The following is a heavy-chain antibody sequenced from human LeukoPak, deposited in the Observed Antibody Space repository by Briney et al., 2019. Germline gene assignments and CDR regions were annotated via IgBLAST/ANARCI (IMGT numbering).Heavy chain of an antibody. D-gene: IGHD2-21*02. V-gene: IGHV3-23*01. CDR3: AKDSGVTFEIDY. CDR1: GFTFSSYA. J-gene: IGHJ4*02. CDR2: ISGSGVTT. Sequence: GGSLRLSCAASGFTFSSYAMRWVRQAPGKGLEWVSDISGSGVTTYYADSVKGRFTISRDNSKNTLYLQMNSLRAEDTAVYYCAKDSGVTFEIDYWGQGTLVTVSS.